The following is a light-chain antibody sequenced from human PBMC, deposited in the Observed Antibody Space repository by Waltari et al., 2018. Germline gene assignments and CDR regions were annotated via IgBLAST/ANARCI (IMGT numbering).Light chain of an antibody. CDR3: QSYDSSLSGLDVV. J-gene: IGLJ2*01. CDR1: SPNIGAGYD. V-gene: IGLV1-40*01. CDR2: GNS. Sequence: QSVLTQPPSVSGAPGQRVTISCTGSSPNIGAGYDVHWYQQLPGTAPKLLSYGNSNRPSGVPDRFSGSKSGTSASLAITGLQAEDEADYYCQSYDSSLSGLDVVFGGGTKLTVL.